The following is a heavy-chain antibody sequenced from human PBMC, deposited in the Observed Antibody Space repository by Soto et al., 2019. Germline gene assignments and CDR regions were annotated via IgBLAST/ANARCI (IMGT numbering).Heavy chain of an antibody. V-gene: IGHV1-18*01. Sequence: ASVKVSCKASGYTFTSYGISWVRQAPGQGLEWMGWISTYNGNTNYAQKLQGRVTMTTDTSTSTTYMELRSLRSDDTAVYYCARDGLYSSSPPSWFDPWGQGTLVTVSS. CDR2: ISTYNGNT. CDR1: GYTFTSYG. J-gene: IGHJ5*02. D-gene: IGHD6-6*01. CDR3: ARDGLYSSSPPSWFDP.